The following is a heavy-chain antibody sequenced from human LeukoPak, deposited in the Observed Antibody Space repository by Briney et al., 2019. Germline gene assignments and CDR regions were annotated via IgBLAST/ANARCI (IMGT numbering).Heavy chain of an antibody. V-gene: IGHV4-61*08. D-gene: IGHD3-9*01. CDR1: GGSISSGGYY. CDR3: ARGPPYYDILTGYRYYFDC. J-gene: IGHJ4*02. Sequence: SETLSLTCTVSGGSISSGGYYWSWIRQHPGKGLEWIGYIYYSGSTNYNPSLKSRVTISVDTSKNQFSLKLSSVTAADTAVYYCARGPPYYDILTGYRYYFDCWGQGTLVTVSS. CDR2: IYYSGST.